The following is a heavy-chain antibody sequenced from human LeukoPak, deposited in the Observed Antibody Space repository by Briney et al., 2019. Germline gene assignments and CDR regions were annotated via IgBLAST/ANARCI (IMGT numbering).Heavy chain of an antibody. CDR2: IYYSGST. CDR1: GGXISNYY. CDR3: AREGPSSSGSYLNCFDP. Sequence: SETLSLTCTVSGGXISNYYCSWFRQPPGKGLEWIGYIYYSGSTKYNPSLKSRVTISVDTSKNQFSLKLSSVTAADTAVYYCAREGPSSSGSYLNCFDPWGQGTLVTVSS. V-gene: IGHV4-59*01. J-gene: IGHJ5*02. D-gene: IGHD1-26*01.